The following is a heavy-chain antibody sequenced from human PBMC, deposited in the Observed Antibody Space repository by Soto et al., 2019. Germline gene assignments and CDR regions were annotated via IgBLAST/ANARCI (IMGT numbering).Heavy chain of an antibody. J-gene: IGHJ6*02. CDR2: IYYSGST. Sequence: PSETLSLTCTVSGGSISSYYWSWIRQPPGKGLEWIGYIYYSGSTNYNPSLKSRVTISVDTSKNQFSLKLSSVTAADTAVYYCARLLVVPAAMRGYYYYYGMDVWGQGTTVTVSS. CDR3: ARLLVVPAAMRGYYYYYGMDV. V-gene: IGHV4-59*08. CDR1: GGSISSYY. D-gene: IGHD2-2*01.